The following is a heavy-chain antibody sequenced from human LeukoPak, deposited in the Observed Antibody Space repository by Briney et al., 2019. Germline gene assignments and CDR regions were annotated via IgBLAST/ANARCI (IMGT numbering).Heavy chain of an antibody. J-gene: IGHJ4*02. V-gene: IGHV3-74*01. Sequence: GGSLRLSCAASGFTFSSYWMHWLRQAPGKGLVWVSRLNSDGSSTNYADSVKGRFTISRDNAKNTLYLQMNSLRADDTAVYYCASSYRSGPYYFDFWGQGTLVTVSS. CDR3: ASSYRSGPYYFDF. CDR1: GFTFSSYW. CDR2: LNSDGSST. D-gene: IGHD6-19*01.